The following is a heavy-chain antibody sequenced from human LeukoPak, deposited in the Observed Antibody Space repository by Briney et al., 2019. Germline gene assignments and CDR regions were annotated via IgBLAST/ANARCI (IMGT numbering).Heavy chain of an antibody. D-gene: IGHD6-19*01. CDR2: ISSNGITI. CDR3: ARIGLAVAGTALMSYFDY. V-gene: IGHV3-11*04. J-gene: IGHJ4*02. Sequence: GGSLRLSCAASGFTFSDYYMSWIRQAPGNAMEWASYISSNGITIYYAGAVKGRFTISRDNAKISLYLQMNSLRAEDTAVYYCARIGLAVAGTALMSYFDYWGQGTLVTVSS. CDR1: GFTFSDYY.